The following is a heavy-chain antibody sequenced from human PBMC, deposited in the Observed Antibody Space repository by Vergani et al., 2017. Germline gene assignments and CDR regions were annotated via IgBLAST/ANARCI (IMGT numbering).Heavy chain of an antibody. CDR3: AKEKGYDSSGWYNWFDP. D-gene: IGHD6-19*01. CDR2: IYYSGST. CDR1: GGSISSGDYY. J-gene: IGHJ5*02. Sequence: QVQLQESGPGLVKPSQTLSLTCTVSGGSISSGDYYWSWIRQPPGKGLVWIGYIYYSGSTYSNPSLKSRVTISVDTCKNPFSLKLSTVTAADTAVYYCAKEKGYDSSGWYNWFDPWGQGTLVTVSS. V-gene: IGHV4-30-4*08.